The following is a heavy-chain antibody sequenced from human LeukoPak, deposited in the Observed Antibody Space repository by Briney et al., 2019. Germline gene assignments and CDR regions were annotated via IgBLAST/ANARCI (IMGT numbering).Heavy chain of an antibody. CDR1: GYTFTSYY. D-gene: IGHD1-7*01. CDR2: ISAYNGNT. J-gene: IGHJ4*02. CDR3: ARMGEIRTNPDH. Sequence: ASVKVSCKASGYTFTSYYMHWVRQAPGQGLEWMGWISAYNGNTNYAQKLQGRVTMTTDTSTSTAYMELRSLRSDDTAVYYCARMGEIRTNPDHWGQGTLVTVSS. V-gene: IGHV1-18*04.